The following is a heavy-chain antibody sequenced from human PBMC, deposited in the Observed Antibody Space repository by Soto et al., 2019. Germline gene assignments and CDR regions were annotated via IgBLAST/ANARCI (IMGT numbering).Heavy chain of an antibody. CDR3: ARESHDILTGPPWVWYFDL. CDR2: INDRGSI. V-gene: IGHV4-34*01. Sequence: QVQLQQWGAGPLRPLETLSLTCGVSGGSFSGYYWAWIRQSPGKGLEWIGEINDRGSINSKPSLKRRVSISVDTSKHHYSLNLRSVTAADTAVYYCARESHDILTGPPWVWYFDLWGRGTLVTVSS. CDR1: GGSFSGYY. D-gene: IGHD3-9*01. J-gene: IGHJ2*01.